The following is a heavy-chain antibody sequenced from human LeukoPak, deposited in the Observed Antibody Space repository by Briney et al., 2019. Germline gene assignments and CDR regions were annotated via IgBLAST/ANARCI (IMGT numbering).Heavy chain of an antibody. CDR1: GFTVSSNY. Sequence: GGSLILSCAASGFTVSSNYMSWVRQAPGKGLEWVSVTVNGGSTYYSDSVKGRFTVSGDNSKNTLYLQMNSLRAEDTAVYYCVRDQNFWGQGTLVTVSS. CDR3: VRDQNF. V-gene: IGHV3-53*01. J-gene: IGHJ4*02. CDR2: TVNGGST.